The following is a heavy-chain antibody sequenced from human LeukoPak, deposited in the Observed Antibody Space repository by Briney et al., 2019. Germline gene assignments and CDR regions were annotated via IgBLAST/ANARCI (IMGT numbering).Heavy chain of an antibody. CDR2: INKDGIYT. Sequence: GGSLRLSCAASGFTFSSYWMHWVRQVPGKGLVWVSRINKDGIYTYYADSVKGRFSISRDNAKNTLFLQMNSLRGEDTALYYCAREMGSSSYVFDIWGQGTMVTVSS. D-gene: IGHD6-13*01. J-gene: IGHJ3*02. CDR1: GFTFSSYW. CDR3: AREMGSSSYVFDI. V-gene: IGHV3-74*01.